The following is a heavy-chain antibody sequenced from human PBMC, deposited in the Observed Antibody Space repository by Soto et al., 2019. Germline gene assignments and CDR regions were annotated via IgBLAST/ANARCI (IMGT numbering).Heavy chain of an antibody. J-gene: IGHJ4*02. D-gene: IGHD3-10*01. V-gene: IGHV1-18*01. Sequence: QVQLVQSGAEVKKPGASVKVSCKASGYTFTSYGISWVRQAPGQGLEWMGWISAYNGNTHYAQKLQGRVTMTTDTATSTAYMELRSLRSDDTAVYYCARNYGPASPEYYFDYWGQGTLVTVSS. CDR2: ISAYNGNT. CDR1: GYTFTSYG. CDR3: ARNYGPASPEYYFDY.